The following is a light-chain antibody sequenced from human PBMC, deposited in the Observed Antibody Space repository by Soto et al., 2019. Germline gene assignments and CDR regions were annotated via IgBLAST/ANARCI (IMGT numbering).Light chain of an antibody. CDR3: QQYNSHWT. Sequence: DIKMTRSPSTLSASVIDRVTIIFLASQSISRWLAWYQQKPGKAPNLLIYDASSLQSGVPSRFSGIGSGTEFTLTISSLQTDDFATYYCQQYNSHWTFGQGTKVDIK. J-gene: IGKJ1*01. V-gene: IGKV1-5*02. CDR2: DAS. CDR1: QSISRW.